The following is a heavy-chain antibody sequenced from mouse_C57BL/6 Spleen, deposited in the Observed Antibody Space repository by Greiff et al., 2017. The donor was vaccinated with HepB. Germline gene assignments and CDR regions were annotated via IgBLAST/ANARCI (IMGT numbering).Heavy chain of an antibody. CDR2: IDPSDSYT. CDR1: GYTFTSYW. Sequence: QVQLQQPGAELVMPGASVKLSCKASGYTFTSYWMHWVKQRPGQGLEWIGEIDPSDSYTNYNQKFKGKSTLTVDKSSSTAYMQLSSLTSEDSAVYYCASRGYYGNFDYWGQGTTLTVSS. V-gene: IGHV1-69*01. CDR3: ASRGYYGNFDY. J-gene: IGHJ2*01. D-gene: IGHD2-1*01.